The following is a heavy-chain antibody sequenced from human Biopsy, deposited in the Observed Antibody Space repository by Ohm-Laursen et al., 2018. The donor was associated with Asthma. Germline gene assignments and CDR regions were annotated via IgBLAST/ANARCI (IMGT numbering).Heavy chain of an antibody. V-gene: IGHV3-30*19. CDR1: RINLRNFG. D-gene: IGHD6-6*01. Sequence: SLRLSCAASRINLRNFGVFWVRQAPGKGLEWLAWISHQGPCTAYADSVKGRFTVSRDNYHNTASLVLDSLRPDDTGVYYCATPASPGPGADAMDLWGQGTVVTVSS. CDR2: ISHQGPCT. J-gene: IGHJ3*01. CDR3: ATPASPGPGADAMDL.